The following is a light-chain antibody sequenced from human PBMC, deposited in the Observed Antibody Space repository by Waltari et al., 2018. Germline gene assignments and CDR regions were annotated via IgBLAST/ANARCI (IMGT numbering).Light chain of an antibody. CDR1: SSDVGSYNL. Sequence: QSALTQPASVSGSPGQSITIYCTGTSSDVGSYNLYSWYQQHPGKAPKLMIYEGSKRPSGVSNRFSGSKSGNTASLRISGLQAEDEADYYCCSYAGSSTFEVFGGGTKLTVL. CDR2: EGS. J-gene: IGLJ2*01. CDR3: CSYAGSSTFEV. V-gene: IGLV2-23*03.